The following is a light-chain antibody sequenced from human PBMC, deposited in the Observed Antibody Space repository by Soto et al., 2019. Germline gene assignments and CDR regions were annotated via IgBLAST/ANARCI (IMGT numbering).Light chain of an antibody. Sequence: QPASVSGSPGQSITISCTGTSSDVGGYNYVSWYQQDPGKAPKLMIYDVNNRPSGVSNRFSGSKSGNTASLTISGLQAEDEAYYYCGPYTSSSTPAVFGGGTNLPVL. V-gene: IGLV2-14*01. CDR3: GPYTSSSTPAV. CDR1: SSDVGGYNY. J-gene: IGLJ2*01. CDR2: DVN.